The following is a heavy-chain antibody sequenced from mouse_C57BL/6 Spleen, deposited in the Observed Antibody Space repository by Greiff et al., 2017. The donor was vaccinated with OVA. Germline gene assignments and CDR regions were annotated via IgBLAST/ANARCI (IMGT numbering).Heavy chain of an antibody. CDR1: GYTFTNYW. J-gene: IGHJ4*01. CDR3: ARKGATVVATDAMDY. D-gene: IGHD1-1*01. V-gene: IGHV1-63*01. Sequence: VKLQESGAELVRPGTSVKMSCKASGYTFTNYWIGWAKQRPGHGLEWIGDIYPGGGYTNYNEKFKGKATLTADKSSSTAYMQFSSLTSEDSAIYYCARKGATVVATDAMDYWGQGTSVTVSS. CDR2: IYPGGGYT.